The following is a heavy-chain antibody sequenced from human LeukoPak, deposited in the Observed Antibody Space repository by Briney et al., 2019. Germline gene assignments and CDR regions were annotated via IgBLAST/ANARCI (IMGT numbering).Heavy chain of an antibody. Sequence: SVKVSCKASGGTLSSYAISWVRQAPGQGLEWMGGIIPIFGTANYAQKFQGGVTITADKSTSTAYMELSSLRSEDTAVYYCARGESLLWFGELSKYYFDYWGQGTLVTVSS. CDR1: GGTLSSYA. CDR3: ARGESLLWFGELSKYYFDY. D-gene: IGHD3-10*01. CDR2: IIPIFGTA. V-gene: IGHV1-69*06. J-gene: IGHJ4*02.